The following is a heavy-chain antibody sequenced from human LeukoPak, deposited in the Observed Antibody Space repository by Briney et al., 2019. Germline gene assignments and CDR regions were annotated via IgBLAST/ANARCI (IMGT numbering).Heavy chain of an antibody. CDR2: IYHSGST. D-gene: IGHD2-15*01. CDR1: GYSISSGYY. V-gene: IGHV4-38-2*02. J-gene: IGHJ5*02. CDR3: AREGGSGCSGGSCYSGALNWFDP. Sequence: PSETLSLTCTVSGYSISSGYYWGWIRQPPGKGLEWIGSIYHSGSTYYNPSLKSRVTISVDTAKNQFSLKLSSVTAADPAVYYCAREGGSGCSGGSCYSGALNWFDPWGQGTLVTVSS.